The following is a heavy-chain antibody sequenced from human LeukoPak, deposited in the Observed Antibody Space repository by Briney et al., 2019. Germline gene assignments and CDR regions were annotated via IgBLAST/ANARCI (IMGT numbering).Heavy chain of an antibody. CDR3: ARDASTVTTDGYFHYYGMDV. D-gene: IGHD4-17*01. V-gene: IGHV3-23*01. J-gene: IGHJ6*02. Sequence: GGSLRLSCAASGFPFSSYAINWVRQAPGKGLEWVSSISASGGVTYYAESVKGRFTISRDNSKNTLYLQMDSLSAEDTAVYYCARDASTVTTDGYFHYYGMDVWGQGTTVTVSS. CDR1: GFPFSSYA. CDR2: ISASGGVT.